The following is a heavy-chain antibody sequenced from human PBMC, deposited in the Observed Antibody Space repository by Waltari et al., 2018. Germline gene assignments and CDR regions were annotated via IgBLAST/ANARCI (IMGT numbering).Heavy chain of an antibody. CDR3: VRLEDCTGPGGPCYSADPFAMDV. Sequence: QVELQQWGAGLLQPSETLSLTCAVSGGALSTYYWGWIRQTPGKGLEWIGEINHAGFTNRTPSLRIRVSISVDPSRKQCFLQLKSVTAADTALYYCVRLEDCTGPGGPCYSADPFAMDVWGRGTTVTVSS. J-gene: IGHJ6*02. CDR2: INHAGFT. CDR1: GGALSTYY. D-gene: IGHD2-8*02. V-gene: IGHV4-34*01.